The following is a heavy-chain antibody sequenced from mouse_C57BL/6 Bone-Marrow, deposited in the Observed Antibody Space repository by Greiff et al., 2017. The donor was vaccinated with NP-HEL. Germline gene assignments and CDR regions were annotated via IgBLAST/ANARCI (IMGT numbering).Heavy chain of an antibody. Sequence: VQLQQSGAELVRPGASVKLSCTASGFNIKDDYMHWVKQRPEQGLEWIGWIDPENGDTEYASKFQGKATITADTSSNTAYLQLSSLTSEDTAVYYCTTSGYSHSFYAMDYWGQGTSVTVSS. D-gene: IGHD2-12*01. J-gene: IGHJ4*01. CDR1: GFNIKDDY. CDR3: TTSGYSHSFYAMDY. CDR2: IDPENGDT. V-gene: IGHV14-4*01.